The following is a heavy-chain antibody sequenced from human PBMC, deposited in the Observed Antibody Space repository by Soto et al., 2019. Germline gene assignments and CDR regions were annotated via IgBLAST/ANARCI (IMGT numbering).Heavy chain of an antibody. D-gene: IGHD6-6*01. J-gene: IGHJ4*02. CDR1: GYGFTGYW. Sequence: LGESLKISCKTSGYGFTGYWIAWVRQVPGKGLEWMGIIFPGHSDTRYSPSFQGQVTISADESITTAYLQWSSLRASDTAMYFCARYAAPSFQSSLRFDYWGQGTLVTVSS. CDR3: ARYAAPSFQSSLRFDY. V-gene: IGHV5-51*01. CDR2: IFPGHSDT.